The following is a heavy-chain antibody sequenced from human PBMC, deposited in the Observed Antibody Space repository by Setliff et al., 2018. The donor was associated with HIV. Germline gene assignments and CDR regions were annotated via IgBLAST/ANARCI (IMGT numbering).Heavy chain of an antibody. CDR3: ARGRCSDAACFFDY. J-gene: IGHJ4*02. CDR2: IKQDGSEE. D-gene: IGHD3-16*01. CDR1: GFTFSTYW. Sequence: GGSLRLSCAASGFTFSTYWMIWVRQAPGKGLEWVAKIKQDGSEEYYVDSVKGRFTISRDNAKNSVYLQMDNLTVDDTAVYFCARGRCSDAACFFDYWGQGTLVTVSS. V-gene: IGHV3-7*03.